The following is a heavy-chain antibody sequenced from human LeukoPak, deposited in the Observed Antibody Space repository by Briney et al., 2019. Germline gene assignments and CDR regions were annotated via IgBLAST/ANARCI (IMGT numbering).Heavy chain of an antibody. V-gene: IGHV3-21*01. Sequence: PGGSLRLSCAASGFTFSSYSMTWVRQAPGKGLEWVSSISSSSSYIYYADSVKGRFTISRDNAKNSLYLQMNSPRAEDTAVYYCASWGSYRYMSDYWGQGTLVTVSS. CDR1: GFTFSSYS. CDR3: ASWGSYRYMSDY. J-gene: IGHJ4*02. CDR2: ISSSSSYI. D-gene: IGHD3-16*02.